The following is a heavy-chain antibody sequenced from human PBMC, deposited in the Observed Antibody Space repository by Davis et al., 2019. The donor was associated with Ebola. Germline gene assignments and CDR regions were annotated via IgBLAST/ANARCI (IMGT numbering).Heavy chain of an antibody. J-gene: IGHJ4*02. V-gene: IGHV1-3*01. Sequence: ASVKVSCKASGYTFTSYAMHWVRQAPGQRLEWMGWINAGNGNTKYSQKFQGRFTITRDKSASTAYMELSSLRSEDTAVYYCAREEGTIFGVVITYYFDYWGQGTLVTVSS. CDR1: GYTFTSYA. CDR2: INAGNGNT. D-gene: IGHD3-3*01. CDR3: AREEGTIFGVVITYYFDY.